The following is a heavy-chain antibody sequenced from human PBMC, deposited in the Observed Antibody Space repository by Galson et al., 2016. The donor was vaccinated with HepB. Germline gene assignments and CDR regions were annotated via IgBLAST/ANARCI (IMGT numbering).Heavy chain of an antibody. CDR3: ARRMATITSFDY. Sequence: SLRLSCAASGFTISSYWMHWVRQAPGKGLVWVSRINSDGSSTSYADSVKGRFTISRDNAKNTLYLQMNSLRAEDTAVYYCARRMATITSFDYWGQGTLVTVSS. V-gene: IGHV3-74*01. CDR1: GFTISSYW. J-gene: IGHJ4*02. CDR2: INSDGSST. D-gene: IGHD5-24*01.